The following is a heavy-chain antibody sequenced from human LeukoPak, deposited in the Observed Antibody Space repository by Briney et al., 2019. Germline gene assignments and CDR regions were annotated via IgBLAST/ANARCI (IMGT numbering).Heavy chain of an antibody. D-gene: IGHD3-9*01. Sequence: GASVKVSCKASGGTFSSYAISWVRQAPGQGLEWMGGIIPIFGTANYAQKFQGRVTITADESTSTAYMELSSLRSEDTAVYYCAREGDILTGYHLYFDYWGQGTLVTVSS. CDR1: GGTFSSYA. V-gene: IGHV1-69*01. CDR2: IIPIFGTA. J-gene: IGHJ4*02. CDR3: AREGDILTGYHLYFDY.